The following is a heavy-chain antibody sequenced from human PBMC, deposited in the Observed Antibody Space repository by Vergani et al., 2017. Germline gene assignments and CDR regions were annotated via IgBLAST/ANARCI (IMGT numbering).Heavy chain of an antibody. CDR3: ARSPTPGYYDILTADDAFDI. CDR2: IYYSGST. CDR1: GGSIRSYY. D-gene: IGHD3-9*01. J-gene: IGHJ3*02. Sequence: QVQLQESGPGLVKPSETLSLTCTVSGGSIRSYYWSWIRQPPGKGLEWIGYIYYSGSTNYNPSLKSRVTISVDTSKNQFSLKLSSVTAADTAVYYCARSPTPGYYDILTADDAFDIWGQGTMVTVSS. V-gene: IGHV4-59*08.